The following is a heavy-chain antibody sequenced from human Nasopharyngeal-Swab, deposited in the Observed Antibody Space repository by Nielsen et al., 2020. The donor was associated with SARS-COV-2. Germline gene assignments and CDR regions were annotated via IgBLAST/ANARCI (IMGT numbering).Heavy chain of an antibody. Sequence: SVKVSCKASGGTFSSYAISWVRQAPEQGLEWMGGIIPIFGTANYAQKFQGRVTITADESTSTAYMELSSLRSEDTAVYYCARDRYDILTGYYPPPYYGMDVWGQGTTVTVSS. CDR2: IIPIFGTA. J-gene: IGHJ6*02. CDR1: GGTFSSYA. CDR3: ARDRYDILTGYYPPPYYGMDV. V-gene: IGHV1-69*13. D-gene: IGHD3-9*01.